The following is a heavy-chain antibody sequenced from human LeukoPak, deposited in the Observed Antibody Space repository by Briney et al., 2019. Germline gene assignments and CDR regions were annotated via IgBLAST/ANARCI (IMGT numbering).Heavy chain of an antibody. J-gene: IGHJ5*02. CDR1: GVSISRITYF. CDR2: IYFSGST. D-gene: IGHD4-23*01. CDR3: ARHNYGGPANWFDP. V-gene: IGHV4-39*01. Sequence: SETLSLTCTVSGVSISRITYFWGWVRQPPGRGLEWIGSIYFSGSTYYNPSLKSRVTISIDTSKNQISLKLSSVTAADTALYYCARHNYGGPANWFDPWGQGTLVTVSS.